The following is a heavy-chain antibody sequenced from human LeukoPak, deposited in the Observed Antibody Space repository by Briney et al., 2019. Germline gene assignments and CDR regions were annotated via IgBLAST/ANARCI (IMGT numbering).Heavy chain of an antibody. V-gene: IGHV4-34*01. D-gene: IGHD2-2*01. CDR1: IDSFTNYY. Sequence: SETLSLTCAVYIDSFTNYYWNWIRQTPGKGLEWIGEINHSGSTNYNPSLKSRVTISVDTSKNQFSLKLSSVTAADTAVYYCARLPGYCSSTSCYAGDYWGQGTLVTVSS. CDR2: INHSGST. CDR3: ARLPGYCSSTSCYAGDY. J-gene: IGHJ4*02.